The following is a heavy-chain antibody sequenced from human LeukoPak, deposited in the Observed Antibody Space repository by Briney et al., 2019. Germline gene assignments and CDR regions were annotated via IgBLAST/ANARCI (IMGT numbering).Heavy chain of an antibody. CDR2: IYTSGST. V-gene: IGHV4-4*07. CDR3: ARAERTVYVFDI. J-gene: IGHJ3*02. CDR1: DGSMKSYH. D-gene: IGHD2/OR15-2a*01. Sequence: SATLSLTCSVSDGSMKSYHWSWIRQPAGKGLEWIGRIYTSGSTDYNPSLMSRVTTSVDTSKKQFSLELRSMIAADTAVYYCARAERTVYVFDIWGQGTIVTVSS.